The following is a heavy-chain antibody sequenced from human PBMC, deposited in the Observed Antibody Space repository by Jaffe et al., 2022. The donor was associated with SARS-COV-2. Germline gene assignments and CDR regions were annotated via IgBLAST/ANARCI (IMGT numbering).Heavy chain of an antibody. V-gene: IGHV4-34*01. CDR3: ARGPIAAAAPDI. Sequence: QVQLQQWGAGLLKPSETLSLTCAVYGGSFSGYYWSWIRQPPGKGLEWIGEINHSGSTNYNPSLKSRVTISVDTSKNQFSLKLSSVTAADTAVYYCARGPIAAAAPDIWGQGTMVTVSS. CDR1: GGSFSGYY. CDR2: INHSGST. J-gene: IGHJ3*02. D-gene: IGHD6-13*01.